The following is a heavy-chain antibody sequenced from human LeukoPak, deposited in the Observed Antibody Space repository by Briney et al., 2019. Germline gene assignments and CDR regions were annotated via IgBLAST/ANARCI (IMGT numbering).Heavy chain of an antibody. D-gene: IGHD2-2*01. J-gene: IGHJ4*02. Sequence: GGSLRLSCAASGFTFSSYSMNWIRQAPGEGLEWVSSISSSTSYIYYADSVKGRFTISRDNAKNSMYLQMNSLRAEDTAVYYCTRDPGRCTSTSCYPDYWGQGTLVTVSS. CDR3: TRDPGRCTSTSCYPDY. V-gene: IGHV3-21*01. CDR2: ISSSTSYI. CDR1: GFTFSSYS.